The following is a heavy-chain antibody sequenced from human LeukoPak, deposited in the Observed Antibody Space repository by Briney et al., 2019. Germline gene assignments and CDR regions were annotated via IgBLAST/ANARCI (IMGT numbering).Heavy chain of an antibody. CDR3: ASTPRGWLQFYYFDY. Sequence: ASVTVSCKASGYTFTSYYMHWVRQAPGQGLEWMGIINPSGGSTSYAQKFQGRVTMTRDTSTSTVYMELSSLRSEDTAVYYCASTPRGWLQFYYFDYWGQGTLVTVSS. CDR1: GYTFTSYY. J-gene: IGHJ4*02. V-gene: IGHV1-46*01. D-gene: IGHD5-24*01. CDR2: INPSGGST.